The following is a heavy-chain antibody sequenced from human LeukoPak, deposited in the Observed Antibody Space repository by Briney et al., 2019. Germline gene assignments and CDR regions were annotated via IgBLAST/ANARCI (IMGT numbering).Heavy chain of an antibody. CDR2: IFNSGST. V-gene: IGHV4-39*07. Sequence: SETLSLTCTVSADSISNSNFYWAWIRQPPGKGLEWIGSIFNSGSTYYNPSLKSRVTISVDTSKNQFSLKLSSVTAADTAVYYCARGDTAIRWGQGTLVTVSS. CDR1: ADSISNSNFY. D-gene: IGHD5-18*01. CDR3: ARGDTAIR. J-gene: IGHJ4*02.